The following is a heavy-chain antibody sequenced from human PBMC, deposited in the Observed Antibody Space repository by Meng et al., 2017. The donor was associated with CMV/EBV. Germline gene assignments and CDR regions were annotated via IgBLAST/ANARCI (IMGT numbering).Heavy chain of an antibody. CDR3: ATDPGEFNPFHY. Sequence: GESLKISCEVSGFTFTDAGMAWVRHGPGTGLEWVSTVDQRGTDTHYADSVKGRFTISRDNFKNTLSLQMNSLRADDTAVYYCATDPGEFNPFHYWGQGTLVTVSS. V-gene: IGHV3-23*05. CDR1: GFTFTDAG. CDR2: VDQRGTDT. J-gene: IGHJ4*02. D-gene: IGHD1-26*01.